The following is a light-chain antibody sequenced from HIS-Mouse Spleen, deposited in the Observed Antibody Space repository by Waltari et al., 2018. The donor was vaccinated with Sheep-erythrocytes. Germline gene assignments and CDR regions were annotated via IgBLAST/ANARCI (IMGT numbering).Light chain of an antibody. J-gene: IGKJ3*01. CDR3: QQSYSTPQFT. CDR1: QGIRND. Sequence: AIQMTQSPSSLSASVGDRVTITCRASQGIRNDLGWYQQKPGKAPKLLIYAASSLQSGVPSRFSGSGSGTDFTLTISSLQPEDFATYYCQQSYSTPQFTFGPGTKVEIK. CDR2: AAS. V-gene: IGKV1-6*01.